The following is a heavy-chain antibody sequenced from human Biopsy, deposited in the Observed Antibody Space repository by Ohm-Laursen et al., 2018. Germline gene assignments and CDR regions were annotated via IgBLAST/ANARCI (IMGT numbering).Heavy chain of an antibody. V-gene: IGHV4-61*01. D-gene: IGHD6-19*01. CDR3: ARGMRSSGWPYFDS. Sequence: SETLSLTCPVSGDSVSSGSFYWTWLRQPPGQGLEYIGYIYDRGSTANYNPSLESRVTMSVDMPKNQFSLKLSSVTAADTAIYYCARGMRSSGWPYFDSWGQGTLVTVSS. J-gene: IGHJ4*02. CDR2: IYDRGSTA. CDR1: GDSVSSGSFY.